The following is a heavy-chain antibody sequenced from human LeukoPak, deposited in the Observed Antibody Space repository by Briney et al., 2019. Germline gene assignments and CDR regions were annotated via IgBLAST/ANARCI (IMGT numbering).Heavy chain of an antibody. V-gene: IGHV4-59*01. CDR3: ARVGSSGWYFGGFEY. D-gene: IGHD6-19*01. J-gene: IGHJ4*02. CDR1: GGSISSYY. Sequence: SETLSLPCTVSGGSISSYYWSWIRQPPGKGLEWIGYIYYSGSTNYNPSLKSRVTISVDTSKNQFSLKLSSVTAADTAVYYCARVGSSGWYFGGFEYWGQGTLVTVSS. CDR2: IYYSGST.